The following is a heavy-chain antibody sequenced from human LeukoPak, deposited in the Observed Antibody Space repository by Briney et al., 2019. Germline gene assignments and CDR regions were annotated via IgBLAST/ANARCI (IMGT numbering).Heavy chain of an antibody. CDR2: IYHSGST. V-gene: IGHV4-30-2*01. CDR3: ARAPPDYGMDV. CDR1: GGSISSGGYS. Sequence: SETLSLTCAVSGGSISSGGYSWSWIRQPPGKGLEWIGYIYHSGSTYYNPSLKSRVTISVDRSKNQFSLKLSSVSAADTAVYYCARAPPDYGMDVWGQGTTVTVSS. J-gene: IGHJ6*02.